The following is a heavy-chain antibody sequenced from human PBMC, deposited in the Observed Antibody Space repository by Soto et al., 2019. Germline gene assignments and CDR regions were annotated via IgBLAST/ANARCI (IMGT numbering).Heavy chain of an antibody. CDR3: ARDKYYGSGSYYNVGFYYYYYYMDV. Sequence: GGSLRLSCAASGFTFSSYGMHWVRQAPGKGLEWVAVIWYDGSNKYYADSVKGRFTISRDNSKNTLYLQMNSLRAEDTAVYYCARDKYYGSGSYYNVGFYYYYYYMDVLGKGTTVTVSS. D-gene: IGHD3-10*01. V-gene: IGHV3-33*01. CDR2: IWYDGSNK. J-gene: IGHJ6*03. CDR1: GFTFSSYG.